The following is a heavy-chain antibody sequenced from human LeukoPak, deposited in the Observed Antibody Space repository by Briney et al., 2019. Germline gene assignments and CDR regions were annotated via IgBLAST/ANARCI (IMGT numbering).Heavy chain of an antibody. CDR3: ARAAPLTWTLDF. J-gene: IGHJ4*02. CDR1: GFTFSDYY. V-gene: IGHV3-11*05. Sequence: TGGSLRLSCAASGFTFSDYYMSWIRQAPGKGLEWVSYTSSSSSYTNYADSVKGRFTISRDNAKNSLYLQMNSLRTEDTALYYCARAAPLTWTLDFWGQGTLVTVSS. D-gene: IGHD3/OR15-3a*01. CDR2: TSSSSSYT.